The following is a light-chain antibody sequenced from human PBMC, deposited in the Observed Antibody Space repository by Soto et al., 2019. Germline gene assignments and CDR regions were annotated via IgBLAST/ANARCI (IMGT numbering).Light chain of an antibody. CDR3: QNYNSAPRT. J-gene: IGKJ1*01. Sequence: DIQMTQSPSSLSASVGDRVAITCRATQAISNYLAWYQQKPGEVPKLLIYGASTLHSGVPSRFSGSGSGTDFTLTISSLQPEDVATYYCQNYNSAPRTFGQWTKVEIK. CDR2: GAS. V-gene: IGKV1-27*01. CDR1: QAISNY.